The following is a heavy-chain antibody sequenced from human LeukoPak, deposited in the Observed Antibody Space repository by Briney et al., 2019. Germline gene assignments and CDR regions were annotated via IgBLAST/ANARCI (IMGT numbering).Heavy chain of an antibody. D-gene: IGHD3-16*01. J-gene: IGHJ5*02. V-gene: IGHV5-51*01. CDR2: IYPDDSDT. CDR1: GYSFTSYW. CDR3: ARSRRRGSSTARDGFDP. Sequence: GESLKISCKGSGYSFTSYWIGWVRQMPGKGLEWMGIIYPDDSDTRYSPSFQGQVTISADKSISTAYLQWSSLKASDTAMYYCARSRRRGSSTARDGFDPWGQGTLVTVSS.